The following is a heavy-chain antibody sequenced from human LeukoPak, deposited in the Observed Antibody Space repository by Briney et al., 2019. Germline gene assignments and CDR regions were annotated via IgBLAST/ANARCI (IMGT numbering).Heavy chain of an antibody. D-gene: IGHD3-16*02. CDR3: ARDYVWGSYRYYYYYMDV. J-gene: IGHJ6*03. CDR1: GGSISSYY. CDR2: IYYSGST. V-gene: IGHV4-59*01. Sequence: SETLSLTCTVSGGSISSYYWSWIRQPPGKGLEWIGYIYYSGSTNYNPSLKSRVTISVDTSKNQFSLKLSSVTAADTAVYYCARDYVWGSYRYYYYYMDVWGKGTTVTISS.